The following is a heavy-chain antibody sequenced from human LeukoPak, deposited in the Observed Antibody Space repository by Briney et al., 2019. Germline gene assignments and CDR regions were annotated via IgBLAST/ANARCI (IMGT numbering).Heavy chain of an antibody. D-gene: IGHD6-19*01. Sequence: PGGSLRLSCAASGFTLSSYSMNSVRQAPGRGLDWVSSISSSSSYIYYADTVKGRFTISRDNAKNSLYMQMNSLAAEDTAVYYCAKVRWDNSGWYYLDNWGQGTLVTVSS. J-gene: IGHJ4*02. CDR3: AKVRWDNSGWYYLDN. CDR1: GFTLSSYS. V-gene: IGHV3-21*01. CDR2: ISSSSSYI.